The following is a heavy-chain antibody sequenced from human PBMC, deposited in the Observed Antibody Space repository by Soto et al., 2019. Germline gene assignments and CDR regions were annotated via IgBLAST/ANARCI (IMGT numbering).Heavy chain of an antibody. CDR3: AIYCGSRSCFISLADQ. J-gene: IGHJ4*02. D-gene: IGHD2-2*01. Sequence: EVQLVESGGGLVQPGGSLRLSRAASGFTFSGYWMNWVRQAPGKGLEWVANINQDGSEKSYVDSVKGRFTISRDNAKNSLYRQMNSRRAEDTAMYYCAIYCGSRSCFISLADQWGSGTLVTVSS. CDR1: GFTFSGYW. CDR2: INQDGSEK. V-gene: IGHV3-7*01.